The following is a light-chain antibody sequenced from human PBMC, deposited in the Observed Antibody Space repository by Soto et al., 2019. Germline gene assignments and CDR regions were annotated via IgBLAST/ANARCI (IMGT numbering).Light chain of an antibody. CDR1: SSDVGGYNY. CDR3: SSYTTSRTLV. J-gene: IGLJ1*01. CDR2: EVS. Sequence: QSVLTQPASVSGSPGQSITISCTGTSSDVGGYNYVSWYQQHPGKAPKLMIYEVSNRPSGVSNRFSGSKSDNTASLTISGLQAEDEADYYCSSYTTSRTLVFGTGTKVTVL. V-gene: IGLV2-14*01.